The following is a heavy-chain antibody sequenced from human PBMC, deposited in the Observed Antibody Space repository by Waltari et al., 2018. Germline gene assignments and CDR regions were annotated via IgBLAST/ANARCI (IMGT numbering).Heavy chain of an antibody. J-gene: IGHJ3*02. CDR1: GGSISSYY. CDR2: IYYSGST. V-gene: IGHV4-59*01. CDR3: ATAAATGDAFDI. D-gene: IGHD2-2*01. Sequence: QVQLQESGPGLVKPSETLSLTCTVSGGSISSYYWSWIRQPPGKGLEWIGYIYYSGSTNYNPSLKSRVAISVDTSKNQFSLKLSSVTAADTAVYYCATAAATGDAFDIWGQGTMVTVSS.